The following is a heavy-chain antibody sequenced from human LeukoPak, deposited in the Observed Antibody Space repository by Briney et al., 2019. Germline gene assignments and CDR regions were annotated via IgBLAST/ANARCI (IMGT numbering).Heavy chain of an antibody. D-gene: IGHD3-22*01. CDR2: VNHSGHT. CDR1: GGSFSGYY. J-gene: IGHJ4*02. Sequence: KPSETLSLTCAVYGGSFSGYYWSWICQPPGKGLELIGEVNHSGHTNYNPSLKPRVTISVATSKNPFSLQLSSVTAADTAVYYCARGAHYYDSSGYGLDYWGQGTLVTVSS. CDR3: ARGAHYYDSSGYGLDY. V-gene: IGHV4-34*01.